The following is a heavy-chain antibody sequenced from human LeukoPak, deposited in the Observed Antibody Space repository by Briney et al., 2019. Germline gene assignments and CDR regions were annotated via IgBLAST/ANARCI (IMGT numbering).Heavy chain of an antibody. Sequence: VQPGRSLRLSCAASGFTFSSYAMHWVRQAPGKGLEWVAVISYDGSNKYYADSVKGRFTISRDNSKNTLYLQMNSLRAEDTAVYYCAKDQRATVYGSGILDYWGQGTLVTVSS. CDR3: AKDQRATVYGSGILDY. J-gene: IGHJ4*02. CDR1: GFTFSSYA. D-gene: IGHD3-10*01. CDR2: ISYDGSNK. V-gene: IGHV3-30*04.